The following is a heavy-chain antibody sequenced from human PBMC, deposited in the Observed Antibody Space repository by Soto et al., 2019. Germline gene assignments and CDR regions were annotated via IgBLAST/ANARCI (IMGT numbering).Heavy chain of an antibody. CDR1: GGSFSGYY. CDR2: VYNSGST. CDR3: AVDEDADRNSFFDY. D-gene: IGHD1-1*01. V-gene: IGHV4-31*11. J-gene: IGHJ4*02. Sequence: PSETLSLTCAVYGGSFSGYYWSWIRQHPGKGLEWIGYVYNSGSTFYNPSLQSRVSISADTSKNQFSLTLSSVTAADTAVYYCAVDEDADRNSFFDYWGQGTLVTVSS.